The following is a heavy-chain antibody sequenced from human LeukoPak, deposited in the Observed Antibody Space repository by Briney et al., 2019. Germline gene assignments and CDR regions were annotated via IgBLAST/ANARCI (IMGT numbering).Heavy chain of an antibody. V-gene: IGHV4-39*07. D-gene: IGHD2-15*01. Sequence: SETLSLTCTVSGGSISSSRFFWAWIHQPPGKGLEWIGNINFSGTTYYNPSLKSRVTLSVDPSKDQFSLRLSSVAAADTALYYCARGATRGGHHFDYWGQGTLVTVSS. J-gene: IGHJ4*02. CDR2: INFSGTT. CDR1: GGSISSSRFF. CDR3: ARGATRGGHHFDY.